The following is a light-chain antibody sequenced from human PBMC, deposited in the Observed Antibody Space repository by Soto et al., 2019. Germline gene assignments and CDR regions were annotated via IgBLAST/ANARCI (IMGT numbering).Light chain of an antibody. Sequence: EIVLTQSPGNLSLSPGERATLSCRASQSVSSSNLAWYQQKPGQAPRLLIYGASSRATGIPDRFSGSGSGADFTLTISRLEPEDFAAYYCQQYGSSPFTFGPGTKVDIK. CDR3: QQYGSSPFT. J-gene: IGKJ3*01. CDR1: QSVSSSN. V-gene: IGKV3-20*01. CDR2: GAS.